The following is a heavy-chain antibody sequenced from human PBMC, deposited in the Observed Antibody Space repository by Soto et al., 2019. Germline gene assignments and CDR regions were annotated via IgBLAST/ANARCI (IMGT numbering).Heavy chain of an antibody. D-gene: IGHD5-12*01. CDR1: GDSISSYY. CDR2: LYYGRSA. J-gene: IGHJ4*02. Sequence: SETLSLTCAVSGDSISSYYCMWIRQPPGKGLESIGYLYYGRSANYNPSLKSRVTLSVDTSTNQCSLTLSSMTAADTAVYYCALRRDGYMVKPRGPIDYWGQGTLVTVSS. CDR3: ALRRDGYMVKPRGPIDY. V-gene: IGHV4-59*01.